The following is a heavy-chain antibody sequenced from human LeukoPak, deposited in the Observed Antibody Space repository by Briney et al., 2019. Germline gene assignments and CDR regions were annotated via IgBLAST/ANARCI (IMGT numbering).Heavy chain of an antibody. Sequence: GASVKVSCKASGYTFTGYYMHWVRQAPGQGLEWMAWINPNSGGTNYAQKFQGRVTMTRDTSISTAYMELSRLRSDDTAIYYCARRGLADYGYPFDFWGQGTLVTVSS. CDR3: ARRGLADYGYPFDF. D-gene: IGHD5-24*01. CDR2: INPNSGGT. CDR1: GYTFTGYY. J-gene: IGHJ4*02. V-gene: IGHV1-2*02.